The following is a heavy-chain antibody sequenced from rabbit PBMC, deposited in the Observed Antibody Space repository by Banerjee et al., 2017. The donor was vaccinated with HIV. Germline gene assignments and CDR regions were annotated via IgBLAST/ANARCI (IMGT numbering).Heavy chain of an antibody. Sequence: QSLEESGGGLVQPEGSLTLTCKASGFDLSSYYFMCWVRQAPGKGLEWIACIYTSSGTTYYASWAKGRFTISKTSSTTVTLQMTSLTAADTATYFCASYYPGSTYFDLWGQGTLVTVS. V-gene: IGHV1S40*01. CDR2: IYTSSGTT. CDR3: ASYYPGSTYFDL. J-gene: IGHJ4*01. D-gene: IGHD4-2*01. CDR1: GFDLSSYYF.